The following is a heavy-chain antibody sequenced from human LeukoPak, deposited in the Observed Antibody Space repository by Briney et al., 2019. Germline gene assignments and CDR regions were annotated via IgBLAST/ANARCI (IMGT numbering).Heavy chain of an antibody. J-gene: IGHJ4*02. Sequence: PGGSLRLSRAASGFTVSSNYMSWVRQAPGKGLEWVSVIYSGGSTYYADSVKGRFTISRDNSKNTLYLQMNSLRAEDTAVYYCARDRVASVRGVKIPPPHFDYWGQGTLVTVSS. CDR2: IYSGGST. CDR3: ARDRVASVRGVKIPPPHFDY. D-gene: IGHD3-10*01. V-gene: IGHV3-66*01. CDR1: GFTVSSNY.